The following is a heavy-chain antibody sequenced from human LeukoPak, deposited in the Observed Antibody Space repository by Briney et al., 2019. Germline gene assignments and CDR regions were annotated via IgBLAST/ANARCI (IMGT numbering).Heavy chain of an antibody. J-gene: IGHJ4*02. V-gene: IGHV3-23*01. CDR3: AKKLEGSRTLDY. CDR1: GFTFRSHA. CDR2: ISVSGGST. D-gene: IGHD1-7*01. Sequence: GGSLRLSCTASGFTFRSHAMSWVRQAPGKGLEWVSRISVSGGSTFYADSVKGRFTMSRDNSKNMVYLQMNSLSLEDTAVYYCAKKLEGSRTLDYWGQGTLITVSS.